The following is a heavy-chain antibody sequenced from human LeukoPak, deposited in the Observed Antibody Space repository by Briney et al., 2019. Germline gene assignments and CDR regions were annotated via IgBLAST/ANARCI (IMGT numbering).Heavy chain of an antibody. V-gene: IGHV4-38-2*02. D-gene: IGHD3-22*01. CDR3: ARAGWIITSAIDY. Sequence: SETLSLTCSVSGYSLSRGYYWAWIRQPPGRGLEWIGTVYHIGNTYYSPSLESRASMSVDTSTNEFSLTLKSVTAADTAAYYCARAGWIITSAIDYWGQGALVTVSS. J-gene: IGHJ4*02. CDR1: GYSLSRGYY. CDR2: VYHIGNT.